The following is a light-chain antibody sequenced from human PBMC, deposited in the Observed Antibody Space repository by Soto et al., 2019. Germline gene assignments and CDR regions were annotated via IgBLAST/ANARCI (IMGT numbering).Light chain of an antibody. CDR1: QSISSY. J-gene: IGKJ1*01. Sequence: DIQMTQSPSSLSASVGDRVTITCRASQSISSYLNWYQQKPGKTPKLLIYAASSLQSGVPSRFSGSGSGTDFTLTISSLQPEDFATYYCQPSYSGTFGQGTKVEIK. V-gene: IGKV1-39*01. CDR2: AAS. CDR3: QPSYSGT.